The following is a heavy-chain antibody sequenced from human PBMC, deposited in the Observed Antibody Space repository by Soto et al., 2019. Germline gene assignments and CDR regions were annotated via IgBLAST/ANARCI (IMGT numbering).Heavy chain of an antibody. V-gene: IGHV3-21*01. CDR2: ISSSSSYI. Sequence: GGSLRLSCEASGFIFSSYAMNWVRQAPGKGLQWVSSISSSSSYIYYADSVKGRFTISRDNAKNSLYLQMNSLRAEDTAVYYCARDWGSGDSSMAGAFDIWGQGTMVTVSS. CDR1: GFIFSSYA. CDR3: ARDWGSGDSSMAGAFDI. J-gene: IGHJ3*02. D-gene: IGHD3-22*01.